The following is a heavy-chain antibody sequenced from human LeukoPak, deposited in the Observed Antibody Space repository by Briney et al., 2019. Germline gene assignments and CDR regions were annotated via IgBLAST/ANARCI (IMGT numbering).Heavy chain of an antibody. V-gene: IGHV6-1*01. CDR3: ARASGYSSLAF. J-gene: IGHJ4*02. D-gene: IGHD6-19*01. Sequence: SQTLSLTCVISGDSISSNTASWNWIRQSPSRGLEWLGRTYYMSRWYDDYADSVRSRITINPDTSKNEFSLHLTSVTPDDTAMYYCARASGYSSLAFWGQGTPVTVSS. CDR1: GDSISSNTAS. CDR2: TYYMSRWYD.